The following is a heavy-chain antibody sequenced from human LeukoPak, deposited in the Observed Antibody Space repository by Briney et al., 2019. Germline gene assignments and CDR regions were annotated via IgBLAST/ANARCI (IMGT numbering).Heavy chain of an antibody. CDR3: ARGLRGYSYGFYYYYYYMDV. V-gene: IGHV1-8*03. J-gene: IGHJ6*03. Sequence: ASVKVSCKASGYTFTSYDINWVRQATGQGLEWMGWMNPNSGNTGYAQKFQGRVTITRNTSISTAYMELSSLRSEDTAVYYCARGLRGYSYGFYYYYYYMDVWGKGTTVTVSS. CDR1: GYTFTSYD. D-gene: IGHD5-18*01. CDR2: MNPNSGNT.